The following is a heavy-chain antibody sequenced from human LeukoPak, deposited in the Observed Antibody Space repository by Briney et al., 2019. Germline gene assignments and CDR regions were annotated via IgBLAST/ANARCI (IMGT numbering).Heavy chain of an antibody. D-gene: IGHD3-22*01. V-gene: IGHV4-34*01. CDR3: ARGRQEISMILVVMTGVSYYLDV. CDR1: GGSFSGYY. J-gene: IGHJ6*03. CDR2: INPSGST. Sequence: PSETLSLTCAVYGGSFSGYYWTWIRQSPGKGLEWIGEINPSGSTYYNPSLKSRLTISRATSKNQFSLRLSSVTAADTAVYYCARGRQEISMILVVMTGVSYYLDVWGKGTTVTVS.